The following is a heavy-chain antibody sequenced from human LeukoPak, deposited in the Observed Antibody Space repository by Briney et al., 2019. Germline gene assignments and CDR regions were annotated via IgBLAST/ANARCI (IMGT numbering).Heavy chain of an antibody. J-gene: IGHJ5*02. Sequence: SETLSLTCAVSGYSISSGYYWGWIRQPPGKGLEWIGGINHSGSTNYNPSLKSRVTISVDTSKNQFSLKLSSVIAADTAVYYCARASSSWYVFDPWGQGTLVTVSS. V-gene: IGHV4-38-2*01. D-gene: IGHD6-13*01. CDR3: ARASSSWYVFDP. CDR1: GYSISSGYY. CDR2: INHSGST.